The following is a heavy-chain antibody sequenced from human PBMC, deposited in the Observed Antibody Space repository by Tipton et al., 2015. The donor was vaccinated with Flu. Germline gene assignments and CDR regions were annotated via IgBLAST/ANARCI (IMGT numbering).Heavy chain of an antibody. CDR3: ARDRHSGSYYENDAFDI. J-gene: IGHJ3*02. Sequence: TLSLTCTVSGDSIRSYYWSWIRQSPGKGLEWIGYVYDSESINYNPSLKSRVTISVDTSKNQFSLKLSSVTAADTAVYYCARDRHSGSYYENDAFDIWGQGTMVTVSS. V-gene: IGHV4-59*01. CDR1: GDSIRSYY. CDR2: VYDSESI. D-gene: IGHD1-26*01.